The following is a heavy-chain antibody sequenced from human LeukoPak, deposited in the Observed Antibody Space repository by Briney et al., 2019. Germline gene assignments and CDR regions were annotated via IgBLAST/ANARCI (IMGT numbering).Heavy chain of an antibody. Sequence: PSETLSLTCTVSGGSISRSRDYWGWIRQPPGKGLGWIASIYYSGSTYSNPSLKSRVTISVDTSKNQFSLKLSSVTAADTAVYYCARVRFLEWLLLRFQLVRYFDYWGQGTLVTVSS. CDR2: IYYSGST. J-gene: IGHJ4*02. D-gene: IGHD3-3*01. CDR1: GGSISRSRDY. V-gene: IGHV4-39*07. CDR3: ARVRFLEWLLLRFQLVRYFDY.